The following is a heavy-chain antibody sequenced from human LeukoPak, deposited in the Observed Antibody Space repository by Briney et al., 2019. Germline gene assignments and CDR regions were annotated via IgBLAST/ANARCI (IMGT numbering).Heavy chain of an antibody. V-gene: IGHV4-59*01. J-gene: IGHJ5*02. D-gene: IGHD3-10*01. Sequence: SETLSLTCTVSGGSISSYYWSWIRQPPGKGLEWIGYIFYSGSTKYNPSLQSRVTISVDTSKNQFSLKLSSVTAADTAVYYCARGGPRLWFDPWGQGTLVTVSS. CDR2: IFYSGST. CDR1: GGSISSYY. CDR3: ARGGPRLWFDP.